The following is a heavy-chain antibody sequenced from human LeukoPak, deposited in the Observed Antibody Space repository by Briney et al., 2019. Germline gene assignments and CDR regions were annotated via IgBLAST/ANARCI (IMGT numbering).Heavy chain of an antibody. V-gene: IGHV1-2*02. CDR3: ARVSYYDFWSGYYSKKYNWFDP. CDR2: INPNSGGT. Sequence: ASVKVSCKASGYTFTGYYMHWVRQAPGQGLEWMGWINPNSGGTNYAQKFQGRVTMTRDTSISTAHMELSRLRSDDTAVYYCARVSYYDFWSGYYSKKYNWFDPWGQGTLVTVSS. CDR1: GYTFTGYY. D-gene: IGHD3-3*01. J-gene: IGHJ5*02.